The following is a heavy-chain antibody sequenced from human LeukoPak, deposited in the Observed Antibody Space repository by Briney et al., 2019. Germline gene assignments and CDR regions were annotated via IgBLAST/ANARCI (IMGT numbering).Heavy chain of an antibody. CDR3: ARDWGFQLVYF. CDR1: GYTFTDFA. V-gene: IGHV1-3*01. Sequence: ASVNVSCKASGYTFTDFAIHWVRQAPGQRPEWMGFINGGNGKTKYSQNLQGRVTITRDTSASTVHMELTGLRSEDTAVYYCARDWGFQLVYFWGQGTQVTVSS. D-gene: IGHD2-2*02. CDR2: INGGNGKT. J-gene: IGHJ4*02.